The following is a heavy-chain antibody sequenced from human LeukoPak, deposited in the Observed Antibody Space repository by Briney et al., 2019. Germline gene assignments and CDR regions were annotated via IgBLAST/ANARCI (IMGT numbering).Heavy chain of an antibody. Sequence: SETLSLTCIVSGGSISSSSYYWGWIRQPPGKGLEWIGSVYYSGSTNYNPSLKSRVTISVDTSKIQFSLKLSSVTAADTAVYYCARTDYREWGQGTLVTVSS. CDR3: ARTDYRE. D-gene: IGHD4-11*01. J-gene: IGHJ4*02. CDR2: VYYSGST. V-gene: IGHV4-39*07. CDR1: GGSISSSSYY.